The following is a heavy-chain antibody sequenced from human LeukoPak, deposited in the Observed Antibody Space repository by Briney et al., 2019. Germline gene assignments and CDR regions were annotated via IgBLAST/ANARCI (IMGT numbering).Heavy chain of an antibody. CDR3: ATSRVVRGDYNWFDP. J-gene: IGHJ5*02. CDR1: GGTFSSYA. D-gene: IGHD3-10*01. Sequence: SVKVSCKASGGTFSSYAISWVRQAPGQGLEWMGRIIPILGIANYAKKFQGRVTITADKSTSTAYMELSSLRSEDTAVYYGATSRVVRGDYNWFDPWGQGTLVSVSS. CDR2: IIPILGIA. V-gene: IGHV1-69*04.